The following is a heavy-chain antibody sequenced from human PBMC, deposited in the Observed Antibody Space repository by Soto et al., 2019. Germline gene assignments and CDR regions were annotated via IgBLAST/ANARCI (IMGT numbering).Heavy chain of an antibody. CDR1: GGSISSYY. CDR3: ARFSGYDTNYFDY. V-gene: IGHV4-59*01. D-gene: IGHD5-12*01. CDR2: IYYSGST. J-gene: IGHJ4*02. Sequence: PSETLSLTCTVSGGSISSYYWSWIRQPPGKGLKWIGYIYYSGSTNYNPSIKSRVTITVDTSKNQYSLKLSSVTAADTAVYYCARFSGYDTNYFDYWGQGTLVTVSS.